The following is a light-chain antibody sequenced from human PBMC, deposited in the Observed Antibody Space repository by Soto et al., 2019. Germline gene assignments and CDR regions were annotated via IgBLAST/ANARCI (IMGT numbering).Light chain of an antibody. V-gene: IGKV3-20*01. CDR2: GAS. Sequence: EIVWTQSPGTLSLSPGERATLSCRARQSVSSSYLAWYQQKPGQAPRLLIYGASSRATGIPDRFSGSGSGTDFTLTISRLEPEDFAVYYCQQYGSSPYTFGQGTTREIK. CDR1: QSVSSSY. CDR3: QQYGSSPYT. J-gene: IGKJ2*01.